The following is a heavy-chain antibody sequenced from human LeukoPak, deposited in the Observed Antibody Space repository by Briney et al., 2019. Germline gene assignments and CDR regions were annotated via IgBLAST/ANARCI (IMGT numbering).Heavy chain of an antibody. CDR1: GSSISSYY. Sequence: SETLSLTCTVSGSSISSYYWSWIRQPPGKGLEWIGYIYCSGSTNYNPSLKSRVTISVDTSKNQFSLKLSSVTAADTAVYYCARDYGYGLQYFDYWGQGTLVTVSS. CDR3: ARDYGYGLQYFDY. V-gene: IGHV4-59*01. D-gene: IGHD4-17*01. J-gene: IGHJ4*02. CDR2: IYCSGST.